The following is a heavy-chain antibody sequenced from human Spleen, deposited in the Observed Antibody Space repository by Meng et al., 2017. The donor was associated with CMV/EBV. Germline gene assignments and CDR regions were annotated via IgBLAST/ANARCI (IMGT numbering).Heavy chain of an antibody. Sequence: QVQLVQPGAEVKKPGASVKVSCKASGYSFSAYYIHWVRQAPGQGLEWMGRINPNSGGTNYGQNFQGRVTMTRDTSINTAYMELSRLTSDDTAVYYCTRDPGRLDYWGQGTLVTVSS. J-gene: IGHJ4*02. D-gene: IGHD1-26*01. CDR2: INPNSGGT. CDR3: TRDPGRLDY. V-gene: IGHV1-2*06. CDR1: GYSFSAYY.